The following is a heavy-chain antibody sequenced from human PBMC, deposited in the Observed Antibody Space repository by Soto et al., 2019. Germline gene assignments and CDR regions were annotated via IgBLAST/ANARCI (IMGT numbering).Heavy chain of an antibody. CDR2: ISSSSSYI. CDR1: GFTFSSYS. V-gene: IGHV3-21*01. J-gene: IGHJ5*02. Sequence: EVQLVESGGGLVKPGGSLRLSCAASGFTFSSYSMNWFRQAPGKGLEWASSISSSSSYIYYADSVKGRFTISRDNAKNSLYLQMNSLRAEDTAVYYCARDASSGYQYWFDPWGQGTLVTVSS. CDR3: ARDASSGYQYWFDP. D-gene: IGHD6-19*01.